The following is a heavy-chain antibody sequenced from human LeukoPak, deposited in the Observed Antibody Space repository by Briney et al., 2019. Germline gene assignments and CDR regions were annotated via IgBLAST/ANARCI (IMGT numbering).Heavy chain of an antibody. J-gene: IGHJ4*02. Sequence: PSETLSLTCTVSDYSISSGYYWDWIRQPPGKGLEWIGSIYHSGSTDYNPSLKSRVTISVDTSKNQFSLKVNSVTAADTAVYYCARARGRGGENYWGQGTLVAVSS. CDR1: DYSISSGYY. CDR3: ARARGRGGENY. CDR2: IYHSGST. V-gene: IGHV4-38-2*02. D-gene: IGHD3-16*01.